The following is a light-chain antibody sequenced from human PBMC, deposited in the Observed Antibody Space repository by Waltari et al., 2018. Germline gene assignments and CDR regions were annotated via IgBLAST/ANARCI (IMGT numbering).Light chain of an antibody. J-gene: IGLJ2*01. V-gene: IGLV2-11*01. Sequence: QSALTQPRSVSGSPGQSVTLSCTGTSSDVGGYNYVSWYQQHPGKAPKLMIYDVSKRPSGVPDRFSGSKSGNTASLTISGLQTEDEADYYCCSFAGSHTYVVFGGGTKLTVL. CDR2: DVS. CDR3: CSFAGSHTYVV. CDR1: SSDVGGYNY.